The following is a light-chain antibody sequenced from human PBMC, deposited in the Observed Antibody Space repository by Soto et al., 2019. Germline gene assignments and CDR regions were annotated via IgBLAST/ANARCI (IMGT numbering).Light chain of an antibody. J-gene: IGKJ4*01. CDR3: QQRSNWPLT. CDR1: QSVSSS. CDR2: DAS. V-gene: IGKV3-11*01. Sequence: EIVLTQSPATLSLSPGERATLSCTASQSVSSSLVWYQQKPGQAPRLLMYDASTRATGIPARFIGSGSGTEFTLTISGLDPEDFAVFYCQQRSNWPLTFGGGTEVDI.